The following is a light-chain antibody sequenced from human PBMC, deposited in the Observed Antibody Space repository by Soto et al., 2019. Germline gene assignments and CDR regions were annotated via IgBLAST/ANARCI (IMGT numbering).Light chain of an antibody. CDR3: QQYGSSPTT. CDR2: GAS. V-gene: IGKV3-20*01. Sequence: EIVLTQSPDTLSLSPGERATLSCRASQSVGNNLAWYQQKPGQAPRLLIYGASSRATGIPDRFSGSGSGTDFTLTISRLEPEDFAVYYCQQYGSSPTTFGQGTKGDIK. J-gene: IGKJ1*01. CDR1: QSVGNN.